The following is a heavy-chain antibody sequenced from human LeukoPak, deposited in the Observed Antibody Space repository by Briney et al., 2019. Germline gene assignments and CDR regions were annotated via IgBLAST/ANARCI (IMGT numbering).Heavy chain of an antibody. CDR3: ARHMVIAHFSEY. CDR1: GDSISSGTYY. J-gene: IGHJ4*02. CDR2: VYYSGNT. D-gene: IGHD2-15*01. V-gene: IGHV4-39*01. Sequence: PPETLSLTCTVSGDSISSGTYYWGWIRQSPGKGPEWIGSVYYSGNTYYNPSLKSRVTISVDTSKNHFSLNLTSVTAADTAIYYCARHMVIAHFSEYWGQGILVTVSS.